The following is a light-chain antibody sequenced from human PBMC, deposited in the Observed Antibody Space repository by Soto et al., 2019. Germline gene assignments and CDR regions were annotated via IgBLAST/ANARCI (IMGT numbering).Light chain of an antibody. CDR3: QQYGSSGT. CDR2: GAS. J-gene: IGKJ1*01. Sequence: EIVLTHSPGTLSLSPCERATLSSRASQSVSSNLAWYQQKPGQAPRLLIYGASTRATGIPARFSGTGSGTDFTLTISRLEPEDFAVYYCQQYGSSGTFGQGTKVDIK. V-gene: IGKV3-20*01. CDR1: QSVSSN.